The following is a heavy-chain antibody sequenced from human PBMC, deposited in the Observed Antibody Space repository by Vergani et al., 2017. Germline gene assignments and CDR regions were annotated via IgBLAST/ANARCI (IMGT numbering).Heavy chain of an antibody. V-gene: IGHV1-46*01. CDR3: AREIAVAGSDY. Sequence: QVQLVQSGAEVKKPGASVKVSCKASGYTFTSYYMHWVRQAPGQGLEWMGIINPSGGSTSYAQKFQGRVTMTRDTSTSTVYMELSSLRSDDTAVYYCAREIAVAGSDYWGQGTLVTVSS. J-gene: IGHJ4*02. CDR2: INPSGGST. CDR1: GYTFTSYY. D-gene: IGHD6-19*01.